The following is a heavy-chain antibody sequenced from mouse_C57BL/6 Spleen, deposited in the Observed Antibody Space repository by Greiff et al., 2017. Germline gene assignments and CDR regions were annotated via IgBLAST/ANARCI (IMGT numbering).Heavy chain of an antibody. D-gene: IGHD4-1*01. CDR2: IHPNSGST. Sequence: VQLQQPGAELVKPGASVKLSCKASGYTFTSYWMHWVKQRPGQGLEGIGMIHPNSGSTNYNEKFKSKATLTVDKSSSTAYMQLSSLTSEDSAVYYCARTGTEYAMDYWGQGTSVTVSS. V-gene: IGHV1-64*01. CDR3: ARTGTEYAMDY. J-gene: IGHJ4*01. CDR1: GYTFTSYW.